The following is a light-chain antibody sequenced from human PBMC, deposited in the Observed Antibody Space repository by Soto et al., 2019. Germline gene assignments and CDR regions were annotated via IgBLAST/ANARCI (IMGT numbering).Light chain of an antibody. Sequence: QSVLTQPASVSGSPGQSITISCTGTSSDVGGYNYVSWYQQHPGKAPKLMIYEVNKRPSGVPDRFSGSKSGNTASLTVSGLQAEDEADYYCSSSAGSTNVFGTGTKVTVL. CDR1: SSDVGGYNY. V-gene: IGLV2-8*01. J-gene: IGLJ1*01. CDR2: EVN. CDR3: SSSAGSTNV.